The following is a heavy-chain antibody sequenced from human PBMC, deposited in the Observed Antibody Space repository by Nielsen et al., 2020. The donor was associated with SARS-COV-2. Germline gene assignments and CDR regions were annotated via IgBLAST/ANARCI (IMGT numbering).Heavy chain of an antibody. Sequence: ASVKASCKASGYTLISYAMHWARQAPGQRLEWMGWINAGNGNTKYYKKFQGRVTMTRDTSASTAYMELSSLRSEDTAAYYCARDGRYSSSPADYWGQGTLVTVSS. D-gene: IGHD6-6*01. J-gene: IGHJ4*02. CDR2: INAGNGNT. CDR3: ARDGRYSSSPADY. CDR1: GYTLISYA. V-gene: IGHV1-3*01.